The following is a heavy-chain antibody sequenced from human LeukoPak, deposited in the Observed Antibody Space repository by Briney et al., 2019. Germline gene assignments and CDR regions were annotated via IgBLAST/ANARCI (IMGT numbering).Heavy chain of an antibody. Sequence: GGSLRLSCAASGFTFSIYAMSWVRQAPGKGLEWVSAISGSGGSTYYADSVKGRFTISRDNSKNTLYLQMNSLRAEDTAVYYCAKDRGSYYGIDYWGQGTLVTVSS. CDR1: GFTFSIYA. CDR2: ISGSGGST. CDR3: AKDRGSYYGIDY. V-gene: IGHV3-23*01. J-gene: IGHJ4*02. D-gene: IGHD1-26*01.